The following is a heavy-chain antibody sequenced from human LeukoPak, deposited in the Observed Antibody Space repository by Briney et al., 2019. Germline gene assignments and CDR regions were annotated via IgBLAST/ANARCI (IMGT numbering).Heavy chain of an antibody. CDR1: GGTFSSYA. CDR2: IIPILGIA. CDR3: ARGIASRGRWAFDI. D-gene: IGHD6-6*01. Sequence: SVKVSCKASGGTFSSYAISWVRQAPGQGLEWMGRIIPILGIANYAQKFQGRVTITADKSTSTAHMELSSLRSEDTAVYYCARGIASRGRWAFDIWGQGTMVTVSS. V-gene: IGHV1-69*04. J-gene: IGHJ3*02.